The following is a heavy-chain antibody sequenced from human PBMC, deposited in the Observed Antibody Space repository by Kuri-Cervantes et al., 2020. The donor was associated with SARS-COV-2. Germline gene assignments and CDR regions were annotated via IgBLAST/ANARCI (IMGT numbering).Heavy chain of an antibody. V-gene: IGHV4-38-2*02. J-gene: IGHJ4*02. D-gene: IGHD6-13*01. CDR2: IYHSGST. CDR1: GYSISSGYY. CDR3: AREDSSSWLYSYDY. Sequence: AETLSLTFTASGYSISSGYYWGWIRQPPGKGLEWIGSIYHSGSTYYNPSLKSRVTISVDTSKNQFSLKLSSVTAADTAVYYCAREDSSSWLYSYDYWGQGTLVTVSS.